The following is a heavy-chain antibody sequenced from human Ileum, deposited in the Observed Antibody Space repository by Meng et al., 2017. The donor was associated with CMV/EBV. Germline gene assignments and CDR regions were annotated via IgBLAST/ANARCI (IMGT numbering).Heavy chain of an antibody. V-gene: IGHV4-39*07. D-gene: IGHD3-10*01. J-gene: IGHJ4*02. CDR2: VHNNGGT. CDR3: AKDLPRGPSDY. CDR1: GASFNYDNDY. Sequence: LLRQESGRGLVTPSETLSLICTVSGASFNYDNDYWAWIRQSPGKGLEWIGSVHNNGGTYHNPSLRSRVTISVDTSKHQFSLRMNSVTAADTAIYYCAKDLPRGPSDYWSQGTLVTVSS.